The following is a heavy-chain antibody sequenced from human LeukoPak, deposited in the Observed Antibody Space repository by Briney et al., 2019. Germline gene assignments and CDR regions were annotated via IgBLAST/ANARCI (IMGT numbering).Heavy chain of an antibody. V-gene: IGHV1-2*02. J-gene: IGHJ5*02. CDR3: AREFDILTGYSS. CDR1: GYTFTGYY. Sequence: ASVKVSCKASGYTFTGYYMHWVRQAPGQGLEWMGWINPNSGGTNYAQKFQGRVTMTRDTSISTAYMELSRLRSDDTAAYYCAREFDILTGYSSWGQGTLVTVSS. CDR2: INPNSGGT. D-gene: IGHD3-9*01.